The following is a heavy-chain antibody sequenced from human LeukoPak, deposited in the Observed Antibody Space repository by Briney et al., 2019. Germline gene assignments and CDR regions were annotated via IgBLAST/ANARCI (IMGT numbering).Heavy chain of an antibody. Sequence: GGSLRLSCAASGFTVSSNYMNWVRQAPGKGLEWVSVIYSGGSTHYADSVKGRFTISRDNSKDTLYLQMNSLRAEDTAVYYCARGYCSGGSCYSVYLQHWGQGTLVTVSS. V-gene: IGHV3-66*01. J-gene: IGHJ1*01. D-gene: IGHD2-15*01. CDR3: ARGYCSGGSCYSVYLQH. CDR2: IYSGGST. CDR1: GFTVSSNY.